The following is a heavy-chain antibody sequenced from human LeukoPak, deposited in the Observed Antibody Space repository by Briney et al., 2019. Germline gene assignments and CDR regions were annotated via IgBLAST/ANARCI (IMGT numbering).Heavy chain of an antibody. Sequence: GGSLRLSCAASGFTFSSYGMHWVRQAPGKGLEWVTVISYDGSNKYYADSVKGRFTISRDNSKNTLYLQMNSLRAEDTAVYYCARRPIKYYYYGMDVWGQGTTVTVSS. CDR1: GFTFSSYG. V-gene: IGHV3-30*03. J-gene: IGHJ6*02. CDR3: ARRPIKYYYYGMDV. CDR2: ISYDGSNK.